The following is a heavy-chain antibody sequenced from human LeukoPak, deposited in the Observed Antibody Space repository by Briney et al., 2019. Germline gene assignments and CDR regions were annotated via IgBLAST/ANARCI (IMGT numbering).Heavy chain of an antibody. CDR1: GGSFSGYY. D-gene: IGHD6-13*01. J-gene: IGHJ4*02. Sequence: PSETLSLTCAVYGGSFSGYYWSWIRQPPGKGLEWIGEINHSGSTNYNPSLKSRVTISVDTSKNQFSLKLSSVTAADTAVYYCARDLRGSSSRGYDYWSQGTLVTVSS. CDR2: INHSGST. CDR3: ARDLRGSSSRGYDY. V-gene: IGHV4-34*01.